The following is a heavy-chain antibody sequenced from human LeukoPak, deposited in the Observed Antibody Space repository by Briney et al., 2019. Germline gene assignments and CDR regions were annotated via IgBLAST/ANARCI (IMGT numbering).Heavy chain of an antibody. V-gene: IGHV4-39*02. J-gene: IGHJ3*02. CDR3: ARDLRTVTTGVAAFDI. CDR1: GASISSSGYY. Sequence: ASETLSLTCTVSGASISSSGYYWGWIRQPPGKGLEWIGNIYYSGSTYYNPSLKSRVTISVDTSKNHFSLKLSSVTAADTAVYYCARDLRTVTTGVAAFDIWGQGTMVTVSS. CDR2: IYYSGST. D-gene: IGHD4-17*01.